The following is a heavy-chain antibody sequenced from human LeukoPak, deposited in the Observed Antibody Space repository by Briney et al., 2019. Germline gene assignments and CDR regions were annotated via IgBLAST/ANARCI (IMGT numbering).Heavy chain of an antibody. Sequence: PSETLSLTCAVYGGSFSGYYWSWIRQPPGKGLEWIAEINHSGGTNYNPSLKSRVTISVDTSKNQFSLKLSSVTAADTAVYYCARGTQLVHWGQGTLVTVSS. CDR3: ARGTQLVH. D-gene: IGHD6-6*01. CDR1: GGSFSGYY. CDR2: INHSGGT. V-gene: IGHV4-34*01. J-gene: IGHJ4*02.